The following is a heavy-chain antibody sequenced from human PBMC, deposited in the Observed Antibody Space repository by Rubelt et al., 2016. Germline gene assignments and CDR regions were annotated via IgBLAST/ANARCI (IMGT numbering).Heavy chain of an antibody. CDR2: INTNTGNP. V-gene: IGHV7-4-1*02. J-gene: IGHJ4*02. D-gene: IGHD1-26*01. CDR1: GYTFTSYA. Sequence: QVQLVQSGSELKKPGASVKVSCKASGYTFTSYAMNWVRQAPGQGLEWMGWINTNTGNPRLAQGFTGRFVVSFDTPVSTAYLQISSLKAEDTAVYYCARDPSGSYLDYWGQGTLVTVSS. CDR3: ARDPSGSYLDY.